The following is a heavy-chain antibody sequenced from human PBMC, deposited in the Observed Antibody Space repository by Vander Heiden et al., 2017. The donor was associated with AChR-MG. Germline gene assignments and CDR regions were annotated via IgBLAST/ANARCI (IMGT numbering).Heavy chain of an antibody. J-gene: IGHJ4*02. CDR1: GFTFSSYA. CDR3: ARADIVVVVAATRGSLDY. V-gene: IGHV3-30-3*01. D-gene: IGHD2-15*01. CDR2: ISYDGSNK. Sequence: QVQLVESGGGVVQPGRSLSLSCAASGFTFSSYAMHWVRPAPGKGLEWVAVISYDGSNKYYADSVKGRFTISRDNSKNTLYLQMNSLRAEDTAVYYCARADIVVVVAATRGSLDYWGQGTLVTVSS.